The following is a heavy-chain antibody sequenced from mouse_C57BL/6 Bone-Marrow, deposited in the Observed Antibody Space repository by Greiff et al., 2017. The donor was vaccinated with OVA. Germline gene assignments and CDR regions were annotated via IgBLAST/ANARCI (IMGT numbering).Heavy chain of an antibody. CDR1: GYSITSGYY. CDR2: ISYDGSN. D-gene: IGHD2-5*01. Sequence: EVKLEESGPGLVKPSQSLSLTCSVTGYSITSGYYWNWIRQFPGKKLEWMGYISYDGSNNYNPSLKNRISITRDTSKNQFFLKLNSVTTEDTATYYCARSAYYSNYDYYAMDYWGQGTSVTVSS. V-gene: IGHV3-6*01. CDR3: ARSAYYSNYDYYAMDY. J-gene: IGHJ4*01.